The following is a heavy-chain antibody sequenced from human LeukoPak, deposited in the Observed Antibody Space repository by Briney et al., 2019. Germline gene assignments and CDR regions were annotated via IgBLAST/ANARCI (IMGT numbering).Heavy chain of an antibody. CDR1: VGTLSSYA. V-gene: IGHV1-69*06. CDR3: AMTYRQYSSRWYAKGPNYYYLDV. CDR2: IIHMFGTA. Sequence: SVNVSCKSSVGTLSSYAISWVRQAPGQGLEWMGGIIHMFGTANYAQKFQGRVTITADKSTSTAYKELSSLRSEDTAAYYCAMTYRQYSSRWYAKGPNYYYLDVWGKGATVSVCS. J-gene: IGHJ6*03. D-gene: IGHD6-13*01.